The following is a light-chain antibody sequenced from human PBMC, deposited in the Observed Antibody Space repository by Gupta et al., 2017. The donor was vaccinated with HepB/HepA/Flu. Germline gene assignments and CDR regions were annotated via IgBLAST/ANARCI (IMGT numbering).Light chain of an antibody. CDR3: HQLMGYPLT. CDR2: GAS. V-gene: IGKV1-9*01. Sequence: DIQLTQSPSFLSASVGDRVTLPCRASQDIKTYFAWYQQKTGGAPKILIYGASTLQSGVAARLSGGGSGTEFTLTITSLQPEDFATYYCHQLMGYPLTFGGGTKVEV. CDR1: QDIKTY. J-gene: IGKJ4*01.